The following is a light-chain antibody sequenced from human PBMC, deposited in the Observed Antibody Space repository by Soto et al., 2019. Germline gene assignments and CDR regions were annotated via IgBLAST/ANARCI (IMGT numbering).Light chain of an antibody. CDR1: QSVSSSF. CDR2: GVF. CDR3: QQYGYSPRT. V-gene: IGKV3-20*01. J-gene: IGKJ1*01. Sequence: ETVLTQSPGTLSLSPGERATLSCRASQSVSSSFLTWYQQKPDQATRLLFYGVFSRATGIPDWFSSSGSGTVFTLTISRLEPEDSAVYFCQQYGYSPRTFGEGTKVEIK.